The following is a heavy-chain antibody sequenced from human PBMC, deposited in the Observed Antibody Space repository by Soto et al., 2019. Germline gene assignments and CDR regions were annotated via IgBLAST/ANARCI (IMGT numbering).Heavy chain of an antibody. V-gene: IGHV1-58*01. J-gene: IGHJ6*02. CDR1: GFTFTSSA. D-gene: IGHD2-21*02. CDR3: AAETYCGGDCWNYYYYYGMDV. Sequence: QMQLVQSGPEVKKPGTSVKVSCKASGFTFTSSAVKWVRLARGTRFEWIGWTAVGGGNTNYAQKFQERVTITRDMSKNTAYMERSSLRSEDTAVYYCAAETYCGGDCWNYYYYYGMDVWGQGTTVTVSS. CDR2: TAVGGGNT.